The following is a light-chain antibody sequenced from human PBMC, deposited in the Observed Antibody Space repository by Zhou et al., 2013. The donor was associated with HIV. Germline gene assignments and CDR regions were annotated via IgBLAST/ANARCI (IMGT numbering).Light chain of an antibody. CDR3: QQYNNWLTWT. Sequence: IVMTQSPATLAVSPGERVTLSCRASQSVSANLAWYQQKPGQAPRLLIYAASTRTAGIPARFSGSGSGTEFTLTISSLQSEDFAVYYCQQYNNWLTWTFGQGTKVEIK. CDR1: QSVSAN. CDR2: AAS. V-gene: IGKV3-15*01. J-gene: IGKJ1*01.